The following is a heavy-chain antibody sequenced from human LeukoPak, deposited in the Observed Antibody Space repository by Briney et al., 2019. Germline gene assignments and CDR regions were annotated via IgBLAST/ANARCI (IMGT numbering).Heavy chain of an antibody. J-gene: IGHJ4*02. CDR3: ARDVDSGGHYSKFDS. CDR2: IWYDGRRK. CDR1: GFTFSSYG. D-gene: IGHD3-22*01. V-gene: IGHV3-33*01. Sequence: GRSLRPSCAASGFTFSSYGIHWVRQAPGKGLEWVSVIWYDGRRKYYADSVKGRFTISRDNSKNTVYLQMDSLRAEDTAVYYCARDVDSGGHYSKFDSWGQGTLVTVSS.